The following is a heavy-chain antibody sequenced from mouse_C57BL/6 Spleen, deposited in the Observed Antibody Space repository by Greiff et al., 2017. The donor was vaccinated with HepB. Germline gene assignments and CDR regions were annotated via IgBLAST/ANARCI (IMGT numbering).Heavy chain of an antibody. V-gene: IGHV1-59*01. CDR2: IDPSDSYT. CDR1: GYTFTSYW. D-gene: IGHD3-2*02. Sequence: VQLQQSGAELVRPGTSVKLSCKASGYTFTSYWMHWVKQRPGQGLEWIGVIDPSDSYTNYNQKFKGTATLTVDTSSSTAYMQLSSLTSEDSAVYYCARDSSGAWFAYWGQGTLVTVSA. J-gene: IGHJ3*01. CDR3: ARDSSGAWFAY.